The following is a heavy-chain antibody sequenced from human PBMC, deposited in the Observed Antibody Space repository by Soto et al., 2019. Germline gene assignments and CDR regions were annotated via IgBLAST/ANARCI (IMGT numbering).Heavy chain of an antibody. V-gene: IGHV5-51*01. CDR3: ARQIVDGYCSCGSCHYDFYT. J-gene: IGHJ3*01. CDR1: GYSFTTYW. Sequence: GESLKISCKGSGYSFTTYWIGWVRQMPGKGLEWMGLIYPGDSDTRYSPSFQGQVTISADKSISTAYLQWSSLKASDTAVYYCARQIVDGYCSCGSCHYDFYTRGQRTTVTVSS. CDR2: IYPGDSDT. D-gene: IGHD2-15*01.